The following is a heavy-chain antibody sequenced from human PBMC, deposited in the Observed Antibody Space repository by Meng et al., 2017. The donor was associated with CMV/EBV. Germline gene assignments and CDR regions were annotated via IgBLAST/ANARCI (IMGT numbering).Heavy chain of an antibody. CDR1: GFTVSSNY. V-gene: IGHV3-66*01. J-gene: IGHJ4*02. CDR3: ARDHSGPLSH. Sequence: EVEVGGSGGGLVQPGGSLRLSCAASGFTVSSNYMSWVRQAPGKGLEWVSVIYSGGSTYYADSVKGRFTISRDNSKNTLYLQMNSLRAEDTAVYYCARDHSGPLSHWGQGTLVTVSS. CDR2: IYSGGST. D-gene: IGHD1-1*01.